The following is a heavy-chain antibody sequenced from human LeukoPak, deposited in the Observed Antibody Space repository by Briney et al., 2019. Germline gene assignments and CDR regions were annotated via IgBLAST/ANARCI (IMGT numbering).Heavy chain of an antibody. CDR3: ARSARSNYLDY. J-gene: IGHJ4*02. V-gene: IGHV4-34*01. CDR1: GGSFSGYY. CDR2: INHSGST. D-gene: IGHD4-11*01. Sequence: PSETLSLTCAVYGGSFSGYYWSWIRQPPGKGLEWIGEINHSGSTNYNPSLKSRVTISVDTSKNQFSLKLSSVTAADTAVYYYARSARSNYLDYWGQGTLVTVSS.